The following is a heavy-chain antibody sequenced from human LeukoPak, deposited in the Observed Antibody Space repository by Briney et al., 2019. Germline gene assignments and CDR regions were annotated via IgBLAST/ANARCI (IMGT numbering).Heavy chain of an antibody. CDR2: IYTSGST. Sequence: SETLSLTCTISGGSISSGSYYWSWIRQPAGKGLEWIGRIYTSGSTNYNPSLKSRVTISVDTSKNQFSLKLNSVTPEDTAVYYCAREYQLLGRSYGAFDIWGQGTMVTVSS. D-gene: IGHD2-2*01. CDR1: GGSISSGSYY. J-gene: IGHJ3*02. CDR3: AREYQLLGRSYGAFDI. V-gene: IGHV4-61*02.